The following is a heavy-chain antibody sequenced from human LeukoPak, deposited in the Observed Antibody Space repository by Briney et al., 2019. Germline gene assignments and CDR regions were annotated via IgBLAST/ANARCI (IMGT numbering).Heavy chain of an antibody. J-gene: IGHJ4*02. D-gene: IGHD1-1*01. V-gene: IGHV3-30-3*01. Sequence: PGGSLRLSCAASGFTFSSYAMHWVRQAPGKGLKWVAVISYDGSNKYYADSVKGRFTISRDNSKNTLYLQMNSLRAEDTAVYYCARDRGRLYYFDYWGQGTLVTVSS. CDR3: ARDRGRLYYFDY. CDR2: ISYDGSNK. CDR1: GFTFSSYA.